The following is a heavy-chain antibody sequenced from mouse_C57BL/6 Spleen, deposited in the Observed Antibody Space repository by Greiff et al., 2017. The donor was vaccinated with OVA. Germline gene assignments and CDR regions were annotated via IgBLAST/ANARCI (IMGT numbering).Heavy chain of an antibody. Sequence: EVKLKQSGPELVKPGASVKISCKASGYTFTDYYMNWVKQSHGKSLEWIGDINPNNGGTSYNQKFKGKATLTVDKSSSTAYMELRSLTSEDSAVYDCAREGVAKGAWFAYWGQGTLVTVSA. V-gene: IGHV1-26*01. D-gene: IGHD1-1*01. CDR2: INPNNGGT. J-gene: IGHJ3*01. CDR1: GYTFTDYY. CDR3: AREGVAKGAWFAY.